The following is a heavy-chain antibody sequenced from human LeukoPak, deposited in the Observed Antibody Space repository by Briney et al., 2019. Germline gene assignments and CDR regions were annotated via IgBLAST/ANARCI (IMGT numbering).Heavy chain of an antibody. D-gene: IGHD2-15*01. V-gene: IGHV3-48*02. Sequence: PGGSLRLPCAASGLTLSSYSMNWVRQAPGKGLDWVLYISSTGTTLYYADSVKGRFTISRDNAKISLYLQMNSLRDEDTAVFYFAVEGYCSGGSCYTNWFDPWGQGTLITVSS. CDR2: ISSTGTTL. J-gene: IGHJ5*02. CDR1: GLTLSSYS. CDR3: AVEGYCSGGSCYTNWFDP.